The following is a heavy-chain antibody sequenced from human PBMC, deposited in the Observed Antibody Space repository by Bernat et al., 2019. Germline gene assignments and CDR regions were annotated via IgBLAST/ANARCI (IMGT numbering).Heavy chain of an antibody. CDR3: ARGTSTSAPYMDV. CDR2: IKQDGSEK. V-gene: IGHV3-7*03. J-gene: IGHJ6*03. CDR1: GFTFKNYW. Sequence: VQLVESGGGLVQPGGSLTLSCVGSGFTFKNYWMTWVRQAPGEGLEWVANIKQDGSEKYYVDSVKGRFTISRDNAKNSLYLQMNSLRAEDTAVYYCARGTSTSAPYMDVWGKGTTVTVSS.